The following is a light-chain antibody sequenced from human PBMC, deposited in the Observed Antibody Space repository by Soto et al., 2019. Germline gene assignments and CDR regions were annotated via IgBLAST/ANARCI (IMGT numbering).Light chain of an antibody. CDR3: SSYTTSSTVV. Sequence: QSVLTQPASVSGSPGQSITISCTGTSSDVGGHNYVSWYQQHPDKAPKLMIFEVSNRPSGVSNRFSGSKSGNTASLTISGLQTEDEADYYCSSYTTSSTVVFGGGTKVTVL. V-gene: IGLV2-14*01. CDR2: EVS. J-gene: IGLJ3*02. CDR1: SSDVGGHNY.